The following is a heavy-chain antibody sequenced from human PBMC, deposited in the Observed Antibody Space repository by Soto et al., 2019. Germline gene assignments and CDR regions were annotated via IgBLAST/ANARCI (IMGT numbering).Heavy chain of an antibody. Sequence: ASVKVSCKASGYTFTSYDINWVRQATGQGLEWMGWMSPNSGNTGYAQKFQGRVTMTRNTSISTAYMELSSLRSEDTAVYYCARGNDFWSGYYGRYFDYWGQGTLVTVSS. CDR3: ARGNDFWSGYYGRYFDY. CDR2: MSPNSGNT. D-gene: IGHD3-3*01. V-gene: IGHV1-8*01. J-gene: IGHJ4*02. CDR1: GYTFTSYD.